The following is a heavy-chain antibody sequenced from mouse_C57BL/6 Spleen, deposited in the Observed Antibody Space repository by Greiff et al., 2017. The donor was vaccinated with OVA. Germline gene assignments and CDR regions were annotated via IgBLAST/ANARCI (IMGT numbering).Heavy chain of an antibody. Sequence: EVQGVESGGGLVKPGGSLKLSCAASGFTFSDYGMHWVRQAPEKGLEWVAYISSGSSTIYYADTVKGRFTISIDNAKNTLFLQMTSLRSEDTAMYYCARRDDYFWFAYWGQGTLVTVSA. D-gene: IGHD2-4*01. J-gene: IGHJ3*01. CDR2: ISSGSSTI. V-gene: IGHV5-17*01. CDR1: GFTFSDYG. CDR3: ARRDDYFWFAY.